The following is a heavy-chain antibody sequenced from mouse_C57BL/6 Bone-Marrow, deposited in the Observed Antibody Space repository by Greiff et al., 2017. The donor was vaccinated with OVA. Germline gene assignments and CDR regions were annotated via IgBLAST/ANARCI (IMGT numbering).Heavy chain of an antibody. CDR1: GYTFTDYY. CDR2: INPNNGGT. D-gene: IGHD1-1*01. J-gene: IGHJ4*01. V-gene: IGHV1-26*01. Sequence: EVQLQQSGPELVKPGASVKISCKASGYTFTDYYMNWVKQSHGKSLEWIGDINPNNGGTSYNQKFKGKATLTVDKSSSTAYMELRSLTSEDSAVYYCATFITTVVGDYWGQGTSVTVSS. CDR3: ATFITTVVGDY.